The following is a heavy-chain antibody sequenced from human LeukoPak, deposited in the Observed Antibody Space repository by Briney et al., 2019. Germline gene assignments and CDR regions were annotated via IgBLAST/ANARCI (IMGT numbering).Heavy chain of an antibody. D-gene: IGHD7-27*01. J-gene: IGHJ4*02. Sequence: GGSLRLSCEASGFTFSTYSMNWVRQAPGKGLEWVSYISNDDIFYADSVEGRFTISRDNAKSSVYLQMNSLRADDTAVYYCARDHNWGFDYRGRGTLVSVSS. CDR2: ISNDDI. CDR1: GFTFSTYS. CDR3: ARDHNWGFDY. V-gene: IGHV3-48*04.